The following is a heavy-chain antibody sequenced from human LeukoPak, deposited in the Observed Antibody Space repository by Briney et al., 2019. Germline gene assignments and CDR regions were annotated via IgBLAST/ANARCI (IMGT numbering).Heavy chain of an antibody. J-gene: IGHJ6*04. D-gene: IGHD3-10*02. V-gene: IGHV3-48*03. CDR1: GFTFSSYE. Sequence: GGSLRHTCAASGFTFSSYEMNWVRQAPGKGLEWVSYISSSGSTIYYADSVKGRFTISRDNAKNSLYLQMNSLRAEDTAVYYCAELGITMIGGVWGKGTTVTISS. CDR3: AELGITMIGGV. CDR2: ISSSGSTI.